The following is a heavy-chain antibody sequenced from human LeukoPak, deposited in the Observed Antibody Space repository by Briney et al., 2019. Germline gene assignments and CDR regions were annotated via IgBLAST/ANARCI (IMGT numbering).Heavy chain of an antibody. CDR1: GFTFSRYW. CDR2: IKQDGSEK. V-gene: IGHV3-7*04. CDR3: ARSSYQYDSSANY. Sequence: GGSLRLSCAASGFTFSRYWVSWVREAPGKGLEWVANIKQDGSEKYYVDSVKGRFTISRDNAKNSLYLQMNSLRAEDTAVYYCARSSYQYDSSANYWGQGTLVTVSS. D-gene: IGHD3-22*01. J-gene: IGHJ4*02.